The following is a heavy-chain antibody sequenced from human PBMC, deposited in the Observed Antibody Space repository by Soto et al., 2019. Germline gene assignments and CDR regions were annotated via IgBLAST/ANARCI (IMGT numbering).Heavy chain of an antibody. J-gene: IGHJ6*03. CDR3: VRETLHRFYYYYYLDV. CDR2: ISGSGDTV. D-gene: IGHD4-4*01. CDR1: DFIFSDYY. V-gene: IGHV3-11*01. Sequence: QVQLVESGGGLVKPGGSLRLSCEASDFIFSDYYMTWIRQAPGKGLEWLSYISGSGDTVYYADSVHRRFTISWDNAKSSLYVQMNTLRDEDTAVYYCVRETLHRFYYYYYLDVWGKGTTVTVSS.